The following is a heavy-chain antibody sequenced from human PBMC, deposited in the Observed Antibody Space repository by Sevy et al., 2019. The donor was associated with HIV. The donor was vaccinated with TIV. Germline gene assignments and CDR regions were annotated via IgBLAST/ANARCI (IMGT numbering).Heavy chain of an antibody. CDR1: GFTFSSYA. D-gene: IGHD2-21*01. J-gene: IGHJ3*02. CDR3: AKFACSHDALDI. V-gene: IGHV3-23*01. Sequence: GGSLRLSCAASGFTFSSYAMSWVRQAPGKGLEWVSAISGSGGSTYYADSVKGRFTISRDNSKTTLYLQMNSLRAEDTGVYYCAKFACSHDALDIWGQGTMVTVSS. CDR2: ISGSGGST.